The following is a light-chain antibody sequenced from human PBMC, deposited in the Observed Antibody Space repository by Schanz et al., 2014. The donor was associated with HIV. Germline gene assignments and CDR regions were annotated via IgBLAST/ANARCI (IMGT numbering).Light chain of an antibody. V-gene: IGLV2-14*03. CDR1: SSDVGGYNY. CDR3: SSYTSSSTYV. J-gene: IGLJ1*01. CDR2: DVS. Sequence: QSALTQPPSVSGSPGQSITISCTGTSSDVGGYNYVSWYQQHPGKAPKLMIYDVSNRPSGVSNRSSGSKSGNTASLTISGLQAEDEADYYCSSYTSSSTYVFGTGTKLTVL.